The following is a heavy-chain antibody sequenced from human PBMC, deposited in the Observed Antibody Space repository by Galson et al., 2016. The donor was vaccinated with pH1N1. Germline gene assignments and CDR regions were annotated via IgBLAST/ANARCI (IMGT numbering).Heavy chain of an antibody. Sequence: SLRLSCAASGFTFSSYGMHWVRQAPGKGLEWVAFIRDDGSKKYYEDSVKGRFTIYRDSSKNTLSLQMNSQRAEDTAVYYCARDGNFWSGLGYSYYYYMDVWGKGTTVIVSS. V-gene: IGHV3-30*02. J-gene: IGHJ6*03. CDR2: IRDDGSKK. CDR1: GFTFSSYG. CDR3: ARDGNFWSGLGYSYYYYMDV. D-gene: IGHD3-3*01.